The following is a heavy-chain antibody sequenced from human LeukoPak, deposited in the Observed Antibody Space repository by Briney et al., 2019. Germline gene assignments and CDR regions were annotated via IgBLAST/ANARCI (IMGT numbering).Heavy chain of an antibody. Sequence: SETLSLTCTVSGGSISSYYWSWIRQPPGKGLEWIGYIYYSGSTNYNPSLKSRVTISVDMSKNQFSLKLSSVTAADTAVYYCARGYCSGGSCYSTPQHWGQGTLVTVSS. CDR3: ARGYCSGGSCYSTPQH. V-gene: IGHV4-59*01. CDR1: GGSISSYY. J-gene: IGHJ1*01. D-gene: IGHD2-15*01. CDR2: IYYSGST.